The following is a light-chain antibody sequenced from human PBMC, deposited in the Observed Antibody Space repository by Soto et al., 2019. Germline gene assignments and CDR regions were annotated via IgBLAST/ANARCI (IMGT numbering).Light chain of an antibody. V-gene: IGLV1-44*01. Sequence: QAVVTQPPSASGTPGQWVTISCSGGRSNVGSNTVNWYQQVPGTAPKLLIYSNNQRPSGVPDRFSGSKSGTSASLAISGLQSEDEADYYCAAWDDSLKGLVFGGATQLTVL. J-gene: IGLJ2*01. CDR1: RSNVGSNT. CDR3: AAWDDSLKGLV. CDR2: SNN.